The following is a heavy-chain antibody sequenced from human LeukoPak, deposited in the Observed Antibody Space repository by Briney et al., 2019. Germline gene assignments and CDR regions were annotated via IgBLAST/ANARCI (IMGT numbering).Heavy chain of an antibody. CDR1: GYTFTSYG. J-gene: IGHJ3*02. D-gene: IGHD3-22*01. V-gene: IGHV1-18*01. CDR3: AKNYYYDNTGYWGAFDI. CDR2: ISTYNGKR. Sequence: PAASVKVSCKASGYTFTSYGIGWVRRAPGQGRVWMRWISTYNGKRNYAQKFQDRVTMTTDTSTSTAYMELRSLRSDDTAIYHCAKNYYYDNTGYWGAFDIWGQGTMVTVSS.